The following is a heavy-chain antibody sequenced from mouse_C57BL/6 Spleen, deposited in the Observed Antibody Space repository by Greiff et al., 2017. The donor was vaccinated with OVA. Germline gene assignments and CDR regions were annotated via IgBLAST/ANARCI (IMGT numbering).Heavy chain of an antibody. D-gene: IGHD1-1*01. CDR2: IDPSDSET. CDR3: AREVTTVVANYFDY. CDR1: GYTFTSYW. J-gene: IGHJ2*01. V-gene: IGHV1-52*01. Sequence: QVQLKQPGAELVRPGSSVKLSCKASGYTFTSYWMHWVKQRPIQGLEWIGNIDPSDSETHYNQKFKDKATLTVDKSSSTAYMQLSSLTSEDSAVYYCAREVTTVVANYFDYWGQGTTLTVSS.